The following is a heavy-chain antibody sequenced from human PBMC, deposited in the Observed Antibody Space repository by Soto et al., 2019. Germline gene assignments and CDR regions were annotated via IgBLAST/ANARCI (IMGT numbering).Heavy chain of an antibody. Sequence: ASVKVSCKPSGYTFTSYYMHWVRQAPGQGLEWMGIINPSGGSTSYAQKFQGRVTMTRDTSTSTVYMELSSLRSEDTAVYYCARDPHCSSCWYGYWFDPWGQGTLVTV. CDR1: GYTFTSYY. CDR2: INPSGGST. V-gene: IGHV1-46*01. D-gene: IGHD6-19*01. CDR3: ARDPHCSSCWYGYWFDP. J-gene: IGHJ5*02.